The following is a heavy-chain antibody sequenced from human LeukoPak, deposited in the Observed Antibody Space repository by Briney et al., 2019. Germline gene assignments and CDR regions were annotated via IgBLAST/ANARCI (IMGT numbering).Heavy chain of an antibody. D-gene: IGHD5-24*01. Sequence: GGSLRLSCAASGFTFSSYSMNWVRRAPGKGLEWVSSISSSSSYIYYADSVKGRFTISRDNAKNSLYLQMNSLRAEDTAVYYCARDARRDGYNPFDYWGQGTLVTVSS. CDR3: ARDARRDGYNPFDY. J-gene: IGHJ4*02. CDR1: GFTFSSYS. CDR2: ISSSSSYI. V-gene: IGHV3-21*01.